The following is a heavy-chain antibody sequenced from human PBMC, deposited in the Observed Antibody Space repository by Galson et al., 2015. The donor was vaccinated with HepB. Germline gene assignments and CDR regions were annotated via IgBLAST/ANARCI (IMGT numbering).Heavy chain of an antibody. V-gene: IGHV1-69*13. CDR1: GGTFSSYA. CDR2: IIPIFGTA. D-gene: IGHD2-2*01. Sequence: SVKVSCKASGGTFSSYAISWVRQAPGQGLEWMGGIIPIFGTANYAQKFQGRVTITADESTSTAYMELSSLRSEDTAVYYCAREPDCSSTSCYSPERKMSYYYMDVWGKGTTVTVSS. J-gene: IGHJ6*03. CDR3: AREPDCSSTSCYSPERKMSYYYMDV.